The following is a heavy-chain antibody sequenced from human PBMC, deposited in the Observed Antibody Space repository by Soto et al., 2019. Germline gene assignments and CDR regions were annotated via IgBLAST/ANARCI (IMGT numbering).Heavy chain of an antibody. CDR3: ARDAGFYDDGGEKHHYGMDV. V-gene: IGHV3-21*01. CDR2: ISSTGASI. J-gene: IGHJ6*02. D-gene: IGHD3-10*01. CDR1: GFSFSGYT. Sequence: DVQLVESGGGLVKPGGSLRLSCAASGFSFSGYTMNWVRQTPGTGLEWVASISSTGASIESADSLGGRFTVSRDNAKSSLFLQMNNLRAEDTAVYFCARDAGFYDDGGEKHHYGMDVWGQGTTVIVSS.